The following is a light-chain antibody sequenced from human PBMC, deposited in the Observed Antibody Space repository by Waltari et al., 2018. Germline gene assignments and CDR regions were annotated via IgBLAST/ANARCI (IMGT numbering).Light chain of an antibody. CDR3: QQRTNWPRT. V-gene: IGKV3-11*01. Sequence: EIVLTQSPANLSFSPGEDATLSCRDSQTISTYLAWYQQKDGQAPRLLIYDASKRATGIPARFSGSGSGTDFTLTISSLEPEDFALYYCQQRTNWPRTFGQGTKLEIK. CDR2: DAS. CDR1: QTISTY. J-gene: IGKJ2*02.